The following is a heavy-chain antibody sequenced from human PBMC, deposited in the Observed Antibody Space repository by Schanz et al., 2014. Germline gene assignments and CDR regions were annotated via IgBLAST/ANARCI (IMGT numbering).Heavy chain of an antibody. CDR1: GFTFSNYW. D-gene: IGHD2-8*01. CDR2: IDADGNST. CDR3: AREYASTWFESNVMAGRIDN. J-gene: IGHJ4*02. Sequence: EVLLVDSGGGLVQPGGSLRLSCAASGFTFSNYWIHWVRQAPGKGLVWVSRIDADGNSTSYADSVKGRFTISRDNAKDSLFLQMTSLRADDTAVYFCAREYASTWFESNVMAGRIDNWGQGTLVTVSS. V-gene: IGHV3-74*01.